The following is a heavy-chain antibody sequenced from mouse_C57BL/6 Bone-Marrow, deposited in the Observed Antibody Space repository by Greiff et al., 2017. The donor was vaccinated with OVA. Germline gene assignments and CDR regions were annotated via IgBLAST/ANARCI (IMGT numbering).Heavy chain of an antibody. CDR3: AKGGYGYDDFDY. D-gene: IGHD2-2*01. J-gene: IGHJ2*01. CDR2: IDPSDSYT. V-gene: IGHV1-59*01. Sequence: QVQLQQPGAELVRPGTSVKLSCKASGYTFTSYWMHWVKQRPGQGLEWIGVIDPSDSYTNYNQKFKGKATLTVDTSSSTAYMQLSSLTSEDSAVYCCAKGGYGYDDFDYWGQGTTLTVSS. CDR1: GYTFTSYW.